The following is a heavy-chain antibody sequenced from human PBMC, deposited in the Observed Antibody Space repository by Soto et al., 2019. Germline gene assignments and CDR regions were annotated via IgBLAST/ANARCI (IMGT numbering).Heavy chain of an antibody. CDR1: GYTFTSYG. V-gene: IGHV1-18*01. CDR3: ARDSETWIQLTYGMDV. CDR2: ISAYNGNT. J-gene: IGHJ6*02. Sequence: ASVKVSCKASGYTFTSYGISWVRQAPGQGLEWMGWISAYNGNTNYAQKLQGRVTMTTDTSTSTAYMELRSLRSDDTAVYYCARDSETWIQLTYGMDVWGQGTTVTVSS. D-gene: IGHD5-18*01.